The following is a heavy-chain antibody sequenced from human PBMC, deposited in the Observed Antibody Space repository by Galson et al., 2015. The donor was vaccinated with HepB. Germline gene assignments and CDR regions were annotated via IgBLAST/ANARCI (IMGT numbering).Heavy chain of an antibody. CDR1: RFPFSSYW. CDR3: ARRSGSYFDAIRGRFDY. CDR2: IKQDGNKK. J-gene: IGHJ4*02. Sequence: SLRLSCAASRFPFSSYWMSWVRQAPGKGLEWVANIKQDGNKKYYVGSVKGRFTISRDNAKNSLYLRMNSLRAEGTAVCYCARRSGSYFDAIRGRFDYWGQGTLVTVSS. D-gene: IGHD1-26*01. V-gene: IGHV3-7*01.